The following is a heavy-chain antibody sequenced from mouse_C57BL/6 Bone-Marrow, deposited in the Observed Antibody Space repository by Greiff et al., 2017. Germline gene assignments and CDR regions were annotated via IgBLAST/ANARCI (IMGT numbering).Heavy chain of an antibody. J-gene: IGHJ2*01. CDR2: IWSGGNT. V-gene: IGHV2-4*01. D-gene: IGHD4-1*01. Sequence: QVQLQQSGPGLVQPSQSLSITCTVSGFSLTSYGVHWVRQPPGKGLEWLGVIWSGGNTDYTAAFISRLSISKDNSKSQVFFKMNSLQADDTAIYYCAKTANWYYFDYWGQGTTLTVSS. CDR3: AKTANWYYFDY. CDR1: GFSLTSYG.